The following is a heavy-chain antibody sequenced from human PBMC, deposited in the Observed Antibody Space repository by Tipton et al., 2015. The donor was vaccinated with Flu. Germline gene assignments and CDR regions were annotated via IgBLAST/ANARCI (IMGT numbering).Heavy chain of an antibody. J-gene: IGHJ4*02. CDR1: GGSISSSSYY. D-gene: IGHD6-25*01. V-gene: IGHV4-39*07. CDR3: ARVCCGSGPPAN. Sequence: TLSLTCTVSGGSISSSSYYWGWIRQPPGKGLEWIGNIYYSGSTYYNPSLKSRVTISVDTSKNQFSLKLSSVTAAVTAVYYCARVCCGSGPPANWGQGTLVTVSS. CDR2: IYYSGST.